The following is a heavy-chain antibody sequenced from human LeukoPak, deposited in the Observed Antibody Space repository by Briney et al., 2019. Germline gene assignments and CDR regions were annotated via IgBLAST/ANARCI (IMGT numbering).Heavy chain of an antibody. CDR3: ARVGYGSGSSY. CDR1: GFTFSYHW. V-gene: IGHV3-7*01. D-gene: IGHD3-10*01. Sequence: PGGSLTLSCAASGFTFSYHWMTWVRQAPGKGLEWVANIKQDGSEKYYVDSVKGRFTISRDNAKNSLYLQMNSLRAEDTAVYYCARVGYGSGSSYWGQGTLVTVSS. J-gene: IGHJ4*02. CDR2: IKQDGSEK.